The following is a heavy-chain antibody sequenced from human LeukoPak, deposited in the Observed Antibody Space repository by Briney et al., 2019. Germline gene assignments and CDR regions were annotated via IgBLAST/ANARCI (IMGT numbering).Heavy chain of an antibody. J-gene: IGHJ4*02. CDR1: GGSISGDY. V-gene: IGHV4-59*12. D-gene: IGHD3-10*01. Sequence: SETLSLTCTVSGGSISGDYWSWIRQSPGKGLEWIGYIYYSGSTNYNPSLKSRVTISVDTSKNQFSLKLSSVTAADTAVYYCERDGDYYGSGNFDYWGQGTLVTVSS. CDR2: IYYSGST. CDR3: ERDGDYYGSGNFDY.